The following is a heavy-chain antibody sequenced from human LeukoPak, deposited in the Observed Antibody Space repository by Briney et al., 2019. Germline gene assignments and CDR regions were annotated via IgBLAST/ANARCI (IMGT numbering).Heavy chain of an antibody. CDR2: IYTSGST. CDR3: ARVTGYVMEDYFDY. J-gene: IGHJ4*02. CDR1: GGSISSYY. Sequence: SETLSLTCTVSGGSISSYYWSWIRQPAGKGLEWVGRIYTSGSTNYNPSLKSRVTMSVDTSKNQFSLKLSSVTAADTAVYYCARVTGYVMEDYFDYWGQGTLVTVSS. D-gene: IGHD6-13*01. V-gene: IGHV4-4*07.